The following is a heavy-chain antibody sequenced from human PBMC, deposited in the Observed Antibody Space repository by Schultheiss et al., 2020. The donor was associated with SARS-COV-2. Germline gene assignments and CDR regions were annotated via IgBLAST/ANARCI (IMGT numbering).Heavy chain of an antibody. J-gene: IGHJ3*01. CDR1: GGSLSAYY. CDR2: IYYSGST. V-gene: IGHV4-34*01. Sequence: SETLSLTCAAYGGSLSAYYCSWIRQSPGKGLEWIGSIYYSGSTYYNPSLKSRVTISVDTSKNHFSLKMSSVTAADTAVYYCARDYCFNGVCFINAFDVWGQGTVVTVSS. CDR3: ARDYCFNGVCFINAFDV. D-gene: IGHD2-8*01.